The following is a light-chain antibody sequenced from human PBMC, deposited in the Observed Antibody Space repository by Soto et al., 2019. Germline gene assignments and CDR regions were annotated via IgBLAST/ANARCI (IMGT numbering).Light chain of an antibody. Sequence: VFTQSPGTLSLKPGERATLSCRASQSVNSRLAWYQHKPGQAPRLLISGASSRATGIPDRFSGSGSATDFTLTISRLEPEDFALYYCQHYGRSPITFGQGTRLEIK. J-gene: IGKJ5*01. CDR2: GAS. CDR3: QHYGRSPIT. V-gene: IGKV3-20*01. CDR1: QSVNSR.